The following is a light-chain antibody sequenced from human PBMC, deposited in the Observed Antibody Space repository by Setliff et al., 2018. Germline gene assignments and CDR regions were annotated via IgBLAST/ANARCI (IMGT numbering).Light chain of an antibody. CDR2: QDR. V-gene: IGLV3-1*01. CDR3: QAWDSSTYV. J-gene: IGLJ1*01. Sequence: SYELTQPPSVSVSPGQEASITCSGDKLGDKFVSWYQQKSDQSPVLVIYQDRQRPSGIPERFSGSTSRNTATLTISGAQAMDEADYYCQAWDSSTYVFGTGTKATVL. CDR1: KLGDKF.